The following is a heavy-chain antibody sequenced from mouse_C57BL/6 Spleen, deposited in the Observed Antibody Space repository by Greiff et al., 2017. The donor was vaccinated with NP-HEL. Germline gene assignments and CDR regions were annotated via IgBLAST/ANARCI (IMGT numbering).Heavy chain of an antibody. J-gene: IGHJ2*01. CDR1: GFNIQDDY. CDR2: IDPENGDP. D-gene: IGHD2-1*01. CDR3: TSNYEGGYYFDD. V-gene: IGHV14-4*01. Sequence: VQLQQSGAELVRPGASVKLSCTASGFNIQDDYMNWVKQRPEQGLEWIGWIDPENGDPEYASKFQGKATITADPSSNTAYLQLSSLTSEDTSVYYCTSNYEGGYYFDDWGQGTTLTVSS.